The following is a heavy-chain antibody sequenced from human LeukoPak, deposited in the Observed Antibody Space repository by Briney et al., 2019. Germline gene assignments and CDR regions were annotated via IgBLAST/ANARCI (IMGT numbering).Heavy chain of an antibody. D-gene: IGHD6-13*01. J-gene: IGHJ4*02. CDR2: MNPNSGNT. CDR1: GYTFTSYA. Sequence: ASVKVSCRASGYTFTSYAINWVRQATGQGLEWMGWMNPNSGNTGYAQKFQGRVTMTRNTSISTAYMELSSLRSEDTAVYYCATTGGYSSSWYGDYWGQGTLVTVSS. V-gene: IGHV1-8*01. CDR3: ATTGGYSSSWYGDY.